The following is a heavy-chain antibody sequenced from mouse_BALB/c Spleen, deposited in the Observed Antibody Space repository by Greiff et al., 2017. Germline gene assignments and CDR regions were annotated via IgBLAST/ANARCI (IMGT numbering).Heavy chain of an antibody. J-gene: IGHJ3*01. CDR2: ISSGGSYT. CDR3: AREGYTSWFAY. CDR1: GFTFSSYG. V-gene: IGHV5-6*01. Sequence: VQLQQSGGDLVKPGGSLKLSCAASGFTFSSYGMSWVRQTPDKRLEWVATISSGGSYTYYPDSVKGRFTISRDNAKNTLYLQMSSLKSEDTAMYYCAREGYTSWFAYWGQGTLVTVSA. D-gene: IGHD2-2*01.